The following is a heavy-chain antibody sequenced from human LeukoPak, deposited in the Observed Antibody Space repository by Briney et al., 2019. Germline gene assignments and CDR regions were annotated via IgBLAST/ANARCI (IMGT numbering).Heavy chain of an antibody. Sequence: PGGSLRLSCAASGFTISSYGMHWVRQAPGKGLEWVAFMRFDGTNTYYGDSVKGRCTISRDNSKNTLYLQMNSLRAEDTAVYYCAKRHSSGWYVFDYWGHGTLVTVSS. CDR1: GFTISSYG. CDR2: MRFDGTNT. J-gene: IGHJ4*01. D-gene: IGHD6-19*01. CDR3: AKRHSSGWYVFDY. V-gene: IGHV3-30*02.